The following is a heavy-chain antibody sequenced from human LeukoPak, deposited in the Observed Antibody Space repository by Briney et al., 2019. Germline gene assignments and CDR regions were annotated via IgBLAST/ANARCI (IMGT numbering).Heavy chain of an antibody. V-gene: IGHV3-21*01. J-gene: IGHJ4*02. CDR2: ISSSSSYI. CDR3: AREIIEPWAGSYLFHY. D-gene: IGHD3-10*01. Sequence: GGSLRLSCAASGFTFSSYSMSWVRQAPGKGLEWVSSISSSSSYIYYAGSVKGRFTISRDNAKNSLYLQMNSLRAEDTAVYYCAREIIEPWAGSYLFHYWGEGTLVTVPS. CDR1: GFTFSSYS.